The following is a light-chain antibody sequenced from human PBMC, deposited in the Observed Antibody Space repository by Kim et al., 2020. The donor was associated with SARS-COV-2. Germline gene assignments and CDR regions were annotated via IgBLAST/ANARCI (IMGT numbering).Light chain of an antibody. J-gene: IGKJ2*01. Sequence: SASVGDRVTITCLASQSISSWLAWYQQKPGKAPKLLIYKASSLESGVPSRFSGSGSGTEFTLTISSLQPDDFATYYCQQYNSYPYTFGQGTKLEI. V-gene: IGKV1-5*03. CDR2: KAS. CDR1: QSISSW. CDR3: QQYNSYPYT.